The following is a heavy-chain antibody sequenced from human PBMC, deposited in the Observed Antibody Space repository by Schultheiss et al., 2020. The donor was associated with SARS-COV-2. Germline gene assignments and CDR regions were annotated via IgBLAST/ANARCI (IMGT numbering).Heavy chain of an antibody. CDR3: ARAARVEQLFSVRGGHLDY. Sequence: SETLSLTCTVSGSSISGYFWTWIRQPPGKGLEQVGNINYTGITKYSPSLKSRITISVDTSKKQFSLRLGSVTAADTAVYYCARAARVEQLFSVRGGHLDYWGRGTQVTVSS. V-gene: IGHV4-59*01. CDR2: INYTGIT. J-gene: IGHJ4*02. D-gene: IGHD3-10*01. CDR1: GSSISGYF.